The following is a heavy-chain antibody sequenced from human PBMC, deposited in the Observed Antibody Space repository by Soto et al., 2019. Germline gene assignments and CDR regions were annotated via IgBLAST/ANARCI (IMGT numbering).Heavy chain of an antibody. Sequence: VSPGLSCVASGSTFSSYFMSWVRQAPGKGLEWVSGISGGTTYYADSVQGRFTISRDNFKNTLFLQMNILRAEDTAVYRCVTRDRVTSGSYHLSGKDVWGPGTTVSESS. CDR2: ISGGTT. CDR1: GSTFSSYF. J-gene: IGHJ6*02. CDR3: VTRDRVTSGSYHLSGKDV. D-gene: IGHD1-26*01. V-gene: IGHV3-23*01.